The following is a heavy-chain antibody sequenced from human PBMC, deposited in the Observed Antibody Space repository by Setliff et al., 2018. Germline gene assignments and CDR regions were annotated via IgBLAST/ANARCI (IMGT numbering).Heavy chain of an antibody. J-gene: IGHJ4*02. CDR1: GFTFTSYV. CDR2: MSGSGGSI. V-gene: IGHV3-23*01. Sequence: GGSLRLSCAASGFTFTSYVMTWVRQAPGKGLEWVSAMSGSGGSINYADSVKGRFTISRDNSRNSLYLQMNDLRAEDTAIYYCAKSPVRFGIDVVIPSYFDSWGPGTLVTVSS. CDR3: AKSPVRFGIDVVIPSYFDS. D-gene: IGHD3-16*02.